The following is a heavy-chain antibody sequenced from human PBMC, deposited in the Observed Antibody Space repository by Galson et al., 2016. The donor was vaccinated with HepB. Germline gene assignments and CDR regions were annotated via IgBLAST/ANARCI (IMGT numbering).Heavy chain of an antibody. CDR3: ARDRKVIGGWFDP. D-gene: IGHD2-21*01. CDR2: IYSSGSP. Sequence: TLSLTCTVSGDSISGDGYYWTWIRQYPGKGLEWIGYIYSSGSPYYNKSLKSRPTMSLDTSKNQFSLKLSSVTAADTAVYYCARDRKVIGGWFDPWGQGTLVTVSS. CDR1: GDSISGDGYY. V-gene: IGHV4-31*03. J-gene: IGHJ5*02.